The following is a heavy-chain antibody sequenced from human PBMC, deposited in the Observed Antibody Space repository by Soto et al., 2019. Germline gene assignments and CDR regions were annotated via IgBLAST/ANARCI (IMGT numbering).Heavy chain of an antibody. D-gene: IGHD1-26*01. V-gene: IGHV1-18*01. CDR2: ISAYNGNT. CDR3: AREVEYSGSYNLFDY. Sequence: ASVKVSCKASGYTFTSYGISWVRQAPGQGLEWMGWISAYNGNTNYAQKLHGRVTMTTDTSTSTAYMELRSLRSDDTAVYYCAREVEYSGSYNLFDYWGQGTLVTVSS. CDR1: GYTFTSYG. J-gene: IGHJ4*02.